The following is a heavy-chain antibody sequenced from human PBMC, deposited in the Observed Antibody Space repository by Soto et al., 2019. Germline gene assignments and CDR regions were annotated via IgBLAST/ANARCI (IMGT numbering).Heavy chain of an antibody. CDR2: IWYDGSNK. J-gene: IGHJ6*02. CDR3: ARVRHNYSSSWYAFPYYGMDV. V-gene: IGHV3-33*01. CDR1: GFTFSSYG. Sequence: QVQLVESGGGVVQPGRSLRLSCAASGFTFSSYGMHWVRQAPGKGLEWVAVIWYDGSNKYYADSVKGRFTISRDNSKNTLYLQMNSLRAEDTAVYYCARVRHNYSSSWYAFPYYGMDVWGQGTTVTVSS. D-gene: IGHD6-13*01.